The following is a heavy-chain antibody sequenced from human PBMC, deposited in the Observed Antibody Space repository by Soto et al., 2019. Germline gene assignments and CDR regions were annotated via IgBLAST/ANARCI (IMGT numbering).Heavy chain of an antibody. CDR2: IRSKANSYAT. D-gene: IGHD2-21*02. Sequence: GGSLRLSCAASGFTFSGSAMHWVRQASGKGLEWVGRIRSKANSYATAYAASVKGRFTIARDDSKNTAYLQMNSLKTEDTAVYYCTRVPAYCGGDCYIDYWGQGTLVTVSS. CDR1: GFTFSGSA. CDR3: TRVPAYCGGDCYIDY. V-gene: IGHV3-73*01. J-gene: IGHJ4*02.